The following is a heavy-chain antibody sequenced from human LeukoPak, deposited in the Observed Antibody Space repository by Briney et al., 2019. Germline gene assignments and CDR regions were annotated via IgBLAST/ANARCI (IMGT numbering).Heavy chain of an antibody. D-gene: IGHD3-3*01. J-gene: IGHJ4*02. V-gene: IGHV1-24*01. Sequence: GASVTVSCKVSGYTLTELSMHWVRQAPGKGLEWMGGFDPEDGETIYAQKFQGRVTMTEDTSTDTAYMELSSLRSEDTAVYYCATGPYDFWSGYLFDYWGQGTLVTVSS. CDR3: ATGPYDFWSGYLFDY. CDR2: FDPEDGET. CDR1: GYTLTELS.